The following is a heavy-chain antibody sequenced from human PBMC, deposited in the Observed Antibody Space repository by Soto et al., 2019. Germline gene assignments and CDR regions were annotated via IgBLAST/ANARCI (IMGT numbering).Heavy chain of an antibody. V-gene: IGHV3-21*01. D-gene: IGHD4-17*01. CDR1: GFTFSSYT. CDR2: ISSSSSYI. Sequence: GGSLRLSCAASGFTFSSYTMNWVRQAPGKGLEWVSSISSSSSYIYYADSVKGRFTISRDNAKNLLYLQMNSLRAEDTAVYYCARDKVYGDYVGFYGMDVWGQGTTVTSP. CDR3: ARDKVYGDYVGFYGMDV. J-gene: IGHJ6*02.